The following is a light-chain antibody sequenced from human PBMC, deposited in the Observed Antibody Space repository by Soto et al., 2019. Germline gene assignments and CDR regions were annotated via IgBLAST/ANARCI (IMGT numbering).Light chain of an antibody. CDR2: EVS. Sequence: QSVLTQPASVSGSPGQSITISCTGSSSDVGGYNYVSWYQQHPGKAPKLMIYEVSNRPSGMSNRFSGSKSGNTASLTLSGLQAEDEADYYCSSYTSSSPLVFGGGTKLTVL. V-gene: IGLV2-14*01. CDR3: SSYTSSSPLV. J-gene: IGLJ2*01. CDR1: SSDVGGYNY.